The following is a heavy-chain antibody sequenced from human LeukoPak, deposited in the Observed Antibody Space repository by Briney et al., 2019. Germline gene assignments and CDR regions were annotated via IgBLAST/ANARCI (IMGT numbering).Heavy chain of an antibody. J-gene: IGHJ4*02. D-gene: IGHD3-10*01. CDR2: ISYDGSNK. Sequence: GGSLRLSCAASGXTFSSYAMHWVRQAPGKGREWVAVISYDGSNKYYADSVKGRFTISRDNSKNTLYLQMNSLRAEDTAVYYCAREGGSGSNFDYWGQGTLVTVSS. CDR3: AREGGSGSNFDY. V-gene: IGHV3-30-3*01. CDR1: GXTFSSYA.